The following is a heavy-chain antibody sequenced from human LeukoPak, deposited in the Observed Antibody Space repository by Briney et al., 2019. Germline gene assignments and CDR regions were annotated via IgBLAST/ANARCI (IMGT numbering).Heavy chain of an antibody. CDR3: AKDPGYSWNYDSAFDI. V-gene: IGHV3-30*02. D-gene: IGHD1-7*01. J-gene: IGHJ3*02. Sequence: PGGSLRLSCAASGFTFSSSGMHWVRQAPGQGLEWVAFIRYDGSNKYYADSVKGRFTISRDNSKNTLYLQMNSLRAEDTAVYYCAKDPGYSWNYDSAFDIWGQGTMVTVSS. CDR2: IRYDGSNK. CDR1: GFTFSSSG.